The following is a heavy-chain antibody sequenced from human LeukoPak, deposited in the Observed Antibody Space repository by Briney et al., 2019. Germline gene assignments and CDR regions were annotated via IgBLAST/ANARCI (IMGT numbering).Heavy chain of an antibody. CDR3: ARDSDYYDSSGYYSLPDY. CDR1: GGSISSYY. Sequence: KSSETLSLTCTVSGGSISSYYWSWIRQPPGKGLEWIGYIYYSGSTNYNPSLKSRVTISVDTSKNQFSLKLSSVTAADTAVYYCARDSDYYDSSGYYSLPDYWGQGTLVTVSS. V-gene: IGHV4-59*12. D-gene: IGHD3-22*01. J-gene: IGHJ4*02. CDR2: IYYSGST.